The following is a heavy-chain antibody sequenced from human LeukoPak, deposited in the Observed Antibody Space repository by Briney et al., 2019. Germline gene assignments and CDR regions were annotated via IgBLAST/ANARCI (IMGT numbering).Heavy chain of an antibody. J-gene: IGHJ5*02. Sequence: SETLSLTCTVSGVSINTYYWSWIRQPPGKGLEWIGDISYSGATVYSPSLKSRVTILLDTSKKEFSLKLSSVTAADTAVYYCARDQYWSEYDFWSGYSPWGQGTLVTVSS. CDR3: ARDQYWSEYDFWSGYSP. D-gene: IGHD3-3*01. V-gene: IGHV4-59*01. CDR2: ISYSGAT. CDR1: GVSINTYY.